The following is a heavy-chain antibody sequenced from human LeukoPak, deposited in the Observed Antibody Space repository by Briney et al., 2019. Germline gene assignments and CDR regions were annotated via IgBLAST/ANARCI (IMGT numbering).Heavy chain of an antibody. J-gene: IGHJ3*02. Sequence: GGSLRLSCAASGFTFSTYGMHWVRQAPGKGLEWVAVISYDGNYKYYADSVKGRFTTSRDDSKNTLYLQMNSLRAEDTAVYYCAKDWRVGYDSSGYPDAFDIWGQGTMVTVSS. CDR1: GFTFSTYG. CDR3: AKDWRVGYDSSGYPDAFDI. CDR2: ISYDGNYK. D-gene: IGHD3-22*01. V-gene: IGHV3-30*18.